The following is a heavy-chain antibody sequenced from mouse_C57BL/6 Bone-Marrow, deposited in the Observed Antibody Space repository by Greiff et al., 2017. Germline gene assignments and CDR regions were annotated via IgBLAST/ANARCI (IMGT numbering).Heavy chain of an antibody. CDR1: GYSITSGYD. CDR3: ARSRSNDAMDY. CDR2: ISYSGST. D-gene: IGHD2-5*01. V-gene: IGHV3-1*01. J-gene: IGHJ4*01. Sequence: EVKLMESGPGMVKPSQSLSLTCTVTGYSITSGYDWHWIRHFPGNKLEWMGYISYSGSTNYNPSLKSRISITHDTSKNHFFLKLNSVTTEDTATYYCARSRSNDAMDYWGQGTSVTVSS.